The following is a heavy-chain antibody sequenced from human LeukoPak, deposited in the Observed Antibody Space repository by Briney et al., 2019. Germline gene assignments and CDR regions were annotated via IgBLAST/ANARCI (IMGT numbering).Heavy chain of an antibody. CDR2: ISAYNGIT. V-gene: IGHV1-18*01. J-gene: IGHJ5*02. Sequence: ASVKVSCKASGYTFTSYGICWVRQAPGQGLEWMGWISAYNGITNYAQKLQGRVTMTTDTSTSTAYMELRSLRSDDTAVYYCARDLGIADWFEPWGQGTLVTVSS. CDR1: GYTFTSYG. D-gene: IGHD6-13*01. CDR3: ARDLGIADWFEP.